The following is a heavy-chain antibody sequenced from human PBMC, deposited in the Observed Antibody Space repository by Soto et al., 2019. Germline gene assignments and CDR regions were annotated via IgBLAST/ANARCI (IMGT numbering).Heavy chain of an antibody. V-gene: IGHV3-30-3*01. D-gene: IGHD3-3*01. CDR1: GVTFSSYA. J-gene: IGHJ6*02. CDR3: ARDISRITIFGVVITDGMDV. Sequence: GGSLRLSCSASGVTFSSYAMHWVRQAPGKGLEWVAVISYDGSNKYYADSVKGRFTISRDNSKNTLYLQMNSLRAEDTAVYYCARDISRITIFGVVITDGMDVWGQGTTVTVSS. CDR2: ISYDGSNK.